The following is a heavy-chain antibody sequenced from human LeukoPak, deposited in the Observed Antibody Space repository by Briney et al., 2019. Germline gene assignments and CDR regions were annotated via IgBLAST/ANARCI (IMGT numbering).Heavy chain of an antibody. CDR3: ARGRYLTTSGGAAAGFLDY. V-gene: IGHV4-34*01. J-gene: IGHJ4*02. CDR2: INHSGST. D-gene: IGHD6-13*01. Sequence: PSETLSLTCAVSGGSFSGYYWNWIRQSPGQGLEWIGEINHSGSTHYNPSLKSRVTISVDTSQKQFSLRLTSVTAADTAVYYCARGRYLTTSGGAAAGFLDYWGQGSLVTVST. CDR1: GGSFSGYY.